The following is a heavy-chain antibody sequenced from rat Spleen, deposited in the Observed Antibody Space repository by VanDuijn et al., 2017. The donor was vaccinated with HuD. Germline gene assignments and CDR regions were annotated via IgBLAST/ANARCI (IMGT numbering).Heavy chain of an antibody. CDR1: GFTFNNYW. CDR3: ARHYGGYSEYVMDA. CDR2: ISTGGDNT. V-gene: IGHV5-25*01. Sequence: EVQLVESGGGLVQPGRSLKLSCVASGFTFNNYWMAWVRQAPTKGLEWVAYISTGGDNTYYRDSVKGRFTISRDNAKSTLYLQMDSLRSEDTATYYCARHYGGYSEYVMDAWGQGASVTVSS. J-gene: IGHJ4*01. D-gene: IGHD1-11*01.